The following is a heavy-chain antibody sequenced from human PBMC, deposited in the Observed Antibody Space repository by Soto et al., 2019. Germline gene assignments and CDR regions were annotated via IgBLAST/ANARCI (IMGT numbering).Heavy chain of an antibody. CDR3: AKDDMVRAFTESYYYYGMDV. D-gene: IGHD3-10*01. J-gene: IGHJ6*02. V-gene: IGHV3-30*18. CDR2: ISYDGSNK. CDR1: GFTFSSYG. Sequence: GGSLRLSCAASGFTFSSYGMHWVRQAPGKGLEWVAVISYDGSNKYYADSVKGRFTISRDNSKNSLYLQMNSLRTEDAALYYCAKDDMVRAFTESYYYYGMDVWGQGTTVTVSS.